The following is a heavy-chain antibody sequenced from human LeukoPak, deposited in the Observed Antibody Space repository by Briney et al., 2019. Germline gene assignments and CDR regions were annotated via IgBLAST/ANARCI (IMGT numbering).Heavy chain of an antibody. Sequence: SETLSLTCTVSGDSVSGVYWSWIRQPPGKGLEWIGYVYYSGDTNYNPSLKSRVAMSLDTSKNQVSLRLSSVTAADTAVYYCARHPFATPFDYWGRGTLLTVSS. D-gene: IGHD2-15*01. CDR2: VYYSGDT. CDR3: ARHPFATPFDY. V-gene: IGHV4-59*08. CDR1: GDSVSGVY. J-gene: IGHJ4*02.